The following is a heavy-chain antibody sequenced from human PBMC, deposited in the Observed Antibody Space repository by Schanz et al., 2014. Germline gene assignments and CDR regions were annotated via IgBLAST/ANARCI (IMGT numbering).Heavy chain of an antibody. CDR3: ARDTAQSRIGPSCFEYFQH. V-gene: IGHV3-9*01. J-gene: IGHJ1*01. CDR1: GFRFDDYA. D-gene: IGHD2-2*01. Sequence: EVQLVESGGGLVQPGRSLRLSCVASGFRFDDYAMHWVRQAPGKGLEWVSGMSWNAGSLGYGDSVKGRFTISRDNAKNSLYLQMNSLRAEDTALYYCARDTAQSRIGPSCFEYFQHWGQGALVTVSS. CDR2: MSWNAGSL.